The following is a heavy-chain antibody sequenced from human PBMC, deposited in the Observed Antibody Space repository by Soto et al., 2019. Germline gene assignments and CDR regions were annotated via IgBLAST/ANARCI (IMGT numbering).Heavy chain of an antibody. V-gene: IGHV3-23*01. D-gene: IGHD6-13*01. Sequence: GWSLGLSCEASGFTFSTYAMSWVRQAPGKGLEWVSAISGNGGSTYYADSVKGRFTISRDSSKNTLYLPMNSLRAEDTAVYSCAKAVRGQHLLQDGMDVWRQGTTGTDS. CDR3: AKAVRGQHLLQDGMDV. CDR2: ISGNGGST. CDR1: GFTFSTYA. J-gene: IGHJ6*02.